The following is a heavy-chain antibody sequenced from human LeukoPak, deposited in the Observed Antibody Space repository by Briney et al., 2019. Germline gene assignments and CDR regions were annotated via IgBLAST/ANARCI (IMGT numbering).Heavy chain of an antibody. CDR3: ARDSYYESSGYFGDAFDI. D-gene: IGHD3-22*01. V-gene: IGHV3-21*01. CDR1: EFTFSTYS. CDR2: ISGSSSRI. Sequence: GGSLRLSCAASEFTFSTYSMNWVRQAPGKGLEWFSSISGSSSRIYYADSMKGRSTISRDNAKNSLYLQMNSLRAEDTAVYYCARDSYYESSGYFGDAFDIWGQGTMVTVSS. J-gene: IGHJ3*02.